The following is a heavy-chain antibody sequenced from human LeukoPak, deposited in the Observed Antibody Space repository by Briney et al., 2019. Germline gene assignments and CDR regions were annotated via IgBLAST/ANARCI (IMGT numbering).Heavy chain of an antibody. CDR1: GFTFSSYA. CDR2: ISGGGGST. V-gene: IGHV3-23*01. D-gene: IGHD3-16*02. J-gene: IGHJ4*02. CDR3: AKADDDYVWGSYRPYYFDY. Sequence: GGSLRLSCAASGFTFSSYAMSWVRQAPGKGLEWVSAISGGGGSTYYADSVKGRFTISRDNSKNTLYLQMNSLRAEDTAVYYCAKADDDYVWGSYRPYYFDYWGQGTLVTVSS.